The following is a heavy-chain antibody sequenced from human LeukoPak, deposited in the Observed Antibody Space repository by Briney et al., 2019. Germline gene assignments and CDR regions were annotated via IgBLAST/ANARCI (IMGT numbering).Heavy chain of an antibody. CDR1: GGSVSSYY. J-gene: IGHJ5*02. V-gene: IGHV4-59*02. CDR2: FYDPGRA. CDR3: ARNTLDLDP. Sequence: SETLSLTCSVFGGSVSSYYWTWIRQPPGKGLEWIGHFYDPGRASYNPSLESRVTISVDTSKNQVILRLNYVTTADTATYFCARNTLDLDPWGQGTLVTVSS.